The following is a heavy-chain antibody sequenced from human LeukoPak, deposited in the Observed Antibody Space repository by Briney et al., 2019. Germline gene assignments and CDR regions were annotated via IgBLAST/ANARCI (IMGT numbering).Heavy chain of an antibody. J-gene: IGHJ4*02. CDR3: AKDGEYDILTGYYKPFDY. D-gene: IGHD3-9*01. CDR1: GFTFSSYA. V-gene: IGHV3-23*01. Sequence: GGSLRLSCAASGFTFSSYAMSWVRQAPGKGLEWVSAISGSGGSTYYADSVKGRFTISRDNSKNTLYLQMNSLRAEDTAVYYCAKDGEYDILTGYYKPFDYWGQGTLVTVSS. CDR2: ISGSGGST.